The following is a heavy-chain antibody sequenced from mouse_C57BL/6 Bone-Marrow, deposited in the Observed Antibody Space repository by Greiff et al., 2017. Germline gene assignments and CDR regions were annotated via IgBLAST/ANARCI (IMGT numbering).Heavy chain of an antibody. J-gene: IGHJ3*01. D-gene: IGHD2-3*01. V-gene: IGHV1-15*01. Sequence: VQLQQSGAELVRPGASVTLSCKASGYTFTDYEMHWVKQTPVHGLEWIGAIDPETGGTAYNQKFKGKAILTADKSSSTAYMELRSLTSEDSAVYYCTHYDGYAAWFAYWGQGTLVTVSA. CDR2: IDPETGGT. CDR3: THYDGYAAWFAY. CDR1: GYTFTDYE.